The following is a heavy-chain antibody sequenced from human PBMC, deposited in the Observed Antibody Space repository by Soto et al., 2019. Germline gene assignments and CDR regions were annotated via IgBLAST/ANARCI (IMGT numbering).Heavy chain of an antibody. Sequence: PSETLSLTCTVSGGSISSSSYYWGWIRQPPGKGLEWIGSIYYSGSTYYNPSLKSRVTISVDTSKNQFSLKLSSVTAADTAVYYCARHVSGVATPFNWFDPWGQGTLVTVS. D-gene: IGHD5-12*01. CDR2: IYYSGST. V-gene: IGHV4-39*01. CDR1: GGSISSSSYY. J-gene: IGHJ5*02. CDR3: ARHVSGVATPFNWFDP.